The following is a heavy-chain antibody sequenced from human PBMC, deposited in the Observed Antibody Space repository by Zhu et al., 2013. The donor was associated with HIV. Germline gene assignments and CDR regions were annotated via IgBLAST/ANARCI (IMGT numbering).Heavy chain of an antibody. D-gene: IGHD3-16*01. CDR3: ARAERGFDY. J-gene: IGHJ4*02. CDR2: ISPNSGAT. Sequence: QVQLVQSGAEVKKPGASVKVSCEASGYNFITYDITWVRQAPGPGLEWMGWISPNSGATNFAQKFQGRVTMTRDTSITTAYMELTRLRSDDTAVYYCARAERGFDYWGQGTLVTVSS. V-gene: IGHV1-2*02. CDR1: GYNFITYD.